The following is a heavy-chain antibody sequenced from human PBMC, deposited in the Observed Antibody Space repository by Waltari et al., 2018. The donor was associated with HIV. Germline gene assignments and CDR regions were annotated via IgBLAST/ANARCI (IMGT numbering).Heavy chain of an antibody. V-gene: IGHV3-48*03. Sequence: EVQVVESGGGWVQPGGSLRLSCAASGVPCSSYEMNWVRQAPGKGLEWVSYISSSGSTIYFADSVKGRFTMSRDNAKNSLYLRMNSLRAEDTAVYYCARAFMIRGTGAFDIWGQGTMVTVSS. D-gene: IGHD3-10*01. CDR2: ISSSGSTI. J-gene: IGHJ3*02. CDR1: GVPCSSYE. CDR3: ARAFMIRGTGAFDI.